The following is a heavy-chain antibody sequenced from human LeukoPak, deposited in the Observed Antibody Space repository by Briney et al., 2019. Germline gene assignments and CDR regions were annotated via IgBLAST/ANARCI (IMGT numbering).Heavy chain of an antibody. J-gene: IGHJ4*02. CDR1: GGSISSYY. CDR3: ARWDDSAWGFGN. V-gene: IGHV4-59*08. CDR2: IYYSGST. D-gene: IGHD6-19*01. Sequence: SETLSLTCTVSGGSISSYYWSWIRQPPGKGLEWIGYIYYSGSTNYNPSLKSRVTISVDTSKNQLSLKLTSVTAADTAVYYCARWDDSAWGFGNWGPGTLVTVSS.